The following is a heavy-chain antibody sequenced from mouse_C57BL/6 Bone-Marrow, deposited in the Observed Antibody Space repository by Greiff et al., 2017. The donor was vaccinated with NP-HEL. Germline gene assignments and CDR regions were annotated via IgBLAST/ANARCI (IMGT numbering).Heavy chain of an antibody. CDR2: IYPRSGNT. J-gene: IGHJ4*01. D-gene: IGHD3-3*01. CDR1: GYTFTSYG. Sequence: VQLQQSGAELARPGASVKLSCKASGYTFTSYGISWVKQRTGQGLEWIGEIYPRSGNTYYNEKFKGKATLTADKSSSTAYMELRSLTSEDSAVYFCARQLENAMDYWGQGTSVTVSS. V-gene: IGHV1-81*01. CDR3: ARQLENAMDY.